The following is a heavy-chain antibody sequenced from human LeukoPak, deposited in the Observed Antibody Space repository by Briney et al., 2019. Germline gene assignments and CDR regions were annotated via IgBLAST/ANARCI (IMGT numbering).Heavy chain of an antibody. V-gene: IGHV4-59*01. Sequence: PSETLSLTCTVSGGSISSYYWSWIRQPPGKGLEWIGYIYYSGSTNYNPSLKSRVTISVDTSKNQFSLKLSSVTAADTAVYYCARANHFYYHKDVWGKGTTVTVSS. J-gene: IGHJ6*03. CDR2: IYYSGST. CDR1: GGSISSYY. CDR3: ARANHFYYHKDV.